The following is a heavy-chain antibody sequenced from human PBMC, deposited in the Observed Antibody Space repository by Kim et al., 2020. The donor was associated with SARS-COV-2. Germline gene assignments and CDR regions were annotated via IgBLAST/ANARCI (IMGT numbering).Heavy chain of an antibody. CDR1: GYSFTSYW. CDR2: IYPGDSDT. CDR3: ASRSSSWYEAYYFDY. V-gene: IGHV5-51*01. Sequence: GESLKISCKGSGYSFTSYWIGWVRQMPGKGLEWMGIIYPGDSDTRYSPSFQGQVTISADKSISTAYLQWSSLKASDTAMYYCASRSSSWYEAYYFDYWGQGTLVTVSS. J-gene: IGHJ4*02. D-gene: IGHD6-13*01.